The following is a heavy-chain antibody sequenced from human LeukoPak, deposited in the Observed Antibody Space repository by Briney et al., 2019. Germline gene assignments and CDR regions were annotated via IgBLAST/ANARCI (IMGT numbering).Heavy chain of an antibody. Sequence: SETLSLTCTISGSSITRVRHYWGWIRQPPGEGLEWIGDIYYLGSTYYSPSLRSRVTMSVQASENKSSLRLNSVTAVDTAVYYCARRWGNIVGVTYEYWGQGTLVTVSS. CDR1: GSSITRVRHY. D-gene: IGHD3-16*01. V-gene: IGHV4-39*01. J-gene: IGHJ4*02. CDR3: ARRWGNIVGVTYEY. CDR2: IYYLGST.